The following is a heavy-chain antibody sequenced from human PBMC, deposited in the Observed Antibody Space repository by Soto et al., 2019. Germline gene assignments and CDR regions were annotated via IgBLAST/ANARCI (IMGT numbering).Heavy chain of an antibody. CDR2: INPNSGGT. J-gene: IGHJ3*02. CDR3: AFTLRPHDALDI. V-gene: IGHV1-2*04. Sequence: ASVKVSCKASGYTFTGYYMHWVRQAPGQGLEWMGWINPNSGGTNYAQKFQGWVTVTRDTSISTAYMELSRLRSDDTAVYYCAFTLRPHDALDIWGQGTMVTVSS. CDR1: GYTFTGYY. D-gene: IGHD3-16*01.